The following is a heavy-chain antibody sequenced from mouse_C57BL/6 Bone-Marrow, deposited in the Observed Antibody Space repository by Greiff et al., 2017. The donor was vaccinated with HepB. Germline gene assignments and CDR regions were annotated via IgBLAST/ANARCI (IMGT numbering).Heavy chain of an antibody. CDR2: IDPENGDT. V-gene: IGHV14-4*01. CDR3: TTGDAMDY. Sequence: VQLQQSGAELVRPGASVKLSCTASGFNIKDDYMHWVKQRPEQGLEWIGWIDPENGDTEYASKFQGQATITADTSSNTAYLQLSSLTSEDTAVYYCTTGDAMDYWGQGTSVTVSS. J-gene: IGHJ4*01. CDR1: GFNIKDDY.